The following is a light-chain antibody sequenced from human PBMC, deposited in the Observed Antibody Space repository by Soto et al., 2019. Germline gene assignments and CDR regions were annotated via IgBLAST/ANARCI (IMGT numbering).Light chain of an antibody. V-gene: IGKV3-11*01. CDR1: QSVSSY. J-gene: IGKJ4*01. Sequence: EIVLTQSPGTLFLSPGERATLSCRASQSVSSYLAWYQQKPGQAPRLLIYDASNRATGIPARFSGSGSGADFTLTISSLEPEDFAVYYCQQPSTFGGGTKVDIK. CDR2: DAS. CDR3: QQPST.